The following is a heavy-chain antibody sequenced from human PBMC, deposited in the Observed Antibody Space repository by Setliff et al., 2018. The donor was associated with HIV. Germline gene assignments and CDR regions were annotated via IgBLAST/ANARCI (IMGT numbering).Heavy chain of an antibody. CDR3: ARHPFTNYFDY. CDR2: IYTSGST. V-gene: IGHV4-61*02. Sequence: SETLSLTCTVSGGSISSGSYFWTWIRQPAGKGLEWIGRIYTSGSTNYNPSLKSRVTISVDTSKNQFSLKLSSVTAADTAVYYCARHPFTNYFDYWGQGTLVTVSS. CDR1: GGSISSGSYF. J-gene: IGHJ4*02. D-gene: IGHD3-10*01.